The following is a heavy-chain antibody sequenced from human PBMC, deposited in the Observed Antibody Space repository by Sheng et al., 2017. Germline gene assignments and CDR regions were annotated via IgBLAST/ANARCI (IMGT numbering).Heavy chain of an antibody. CDR3: GRDPAYGAADI. J-gene: IGHJ3*02. V-gene: IGHV3-7*05. D-gene: IGHD3-10*01. CDR2: MNQDGSVK. Sequence: EVQLVESGGGLVQPGGSLRLSCAAAGFAFSSHWMAWFRRAPGQGLEWLAVMNQDGSVKSYVDSVKGRFTISRDNVQKSLYLQMNSLRAEDTAVYYCGRDPAYGAADIWGQGTKVTVSS. CDR1: GFAFSSHW.